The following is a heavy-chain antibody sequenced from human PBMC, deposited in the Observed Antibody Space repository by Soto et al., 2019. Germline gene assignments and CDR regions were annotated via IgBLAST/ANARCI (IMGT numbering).Heavy chain of an antibody. CDR3: AREPVGPDYAMDV. J-gene: IGHJ6*02. Sequence: GGSLRLSCAASGFTFSSYGMHWVRPPPGKGLEWVAVLGFDGGGRYYADSVKGRFTISRDNSKNTLDRQMDSLRVEDTGIYYCAREPVGPDYAMDVWGQGTTVTVS. CDR2: LGFDGGGR. V-gene: IGHV3-33*01. D-gene: IGHD1-26*01. CDR1: GFTFSSYG.